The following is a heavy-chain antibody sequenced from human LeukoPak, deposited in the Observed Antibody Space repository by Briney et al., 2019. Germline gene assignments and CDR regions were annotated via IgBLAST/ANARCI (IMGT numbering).Heavy chain of an antibody. J-gene: IGHJ5*02. CDR1: GFTFGGYA. D-gene: IGHD3-3*01. CDR2: ISGDSAYT. V-gene: IGHV3-23*01. Sequence: GGSLRLSCAATGFTFGGYAMSWVRQTPGEGLQWVSSISGDSAYTYYADSVMGRFTISRDNSKNTVFLQMNSLRVEDTAVYYCAKHVIFGVDKQFDPWGQGTLVTVST. CDR3: AKHVIFGVDKQFDP.